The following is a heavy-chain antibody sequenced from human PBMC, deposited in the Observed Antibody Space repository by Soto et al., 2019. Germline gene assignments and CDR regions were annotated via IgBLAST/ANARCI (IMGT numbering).Heavy chain of an antibody. CDR1: GYTFAGYY. CDR3: ARSRYYDSSGYYYGFNY. D-gene: IGHD3-22*01. CDR2: INPNSGGT. Sequence: ASVKVSCKASGYTFAGYYMHWVRQAPGQGLEWMGWINPNSGGTNYAQKFQGRVTMTRDTSISTAYMELSRLRSDDTAVYYCARSRYYDSSGYYYGFNYWGQGTLVTVSS. J-gene: IGHJ4*02. V-gene: IGHV1-2*02.